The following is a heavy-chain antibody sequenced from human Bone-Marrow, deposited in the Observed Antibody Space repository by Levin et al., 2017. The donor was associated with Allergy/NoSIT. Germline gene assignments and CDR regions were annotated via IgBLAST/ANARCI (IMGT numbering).Heavy chain of an antibody. CDR1: GASVSSNSAA. D-gene: IGHD2-21*02. Sequence: PSETLSLTCAISGASVSSNSAAWNWIRQSPARGLEFLGRTYYRSKWKNDYAVSMRGRITINADTSKNQFFLHLDSVTPEDSAIYYCARGSCNGGDCYSPDYWGQGTLVTVSS. CDR2: TYYRSKWKN. V-gene: IGHV6-1*01. CDR3: ARGSCNGGDCYSPDY. J-gene: IGHJ4*02.